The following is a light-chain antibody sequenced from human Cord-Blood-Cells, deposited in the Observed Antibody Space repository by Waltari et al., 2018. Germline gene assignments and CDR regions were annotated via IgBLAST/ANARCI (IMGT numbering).Light chain of an antibody. V-gene: IGKV2-28*01. CDR1: QSLLHSNGYNY. CDR3: MQALQTPYS. CDR2: LGS. Sequence: IVMTQSPLSLPVTPGEPASISCRSSQSLLHSNGYNYLDWYLQKPGQSPQLLIYLGSNQASGVPDRFSGSGSGTDFTLKISRVEAEDVGVYYCMQALQTPYSFGQGTKLEIK. J-gene: IGKJ2*03.